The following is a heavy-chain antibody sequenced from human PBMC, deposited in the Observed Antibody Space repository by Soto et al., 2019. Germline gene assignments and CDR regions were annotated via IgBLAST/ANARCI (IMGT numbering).Heavy chain of an antibody. Sequence: GGSLRLSCTASGFTFSSHAMTWVRQAPGKGLEWVSGLSDSGISIYYADSVKDRLTISRDNSKNTLYLQMNSLRAEDTAVYYCACSLYYYDSSGYYLGQGTLVTVS. D-gene: IGHD3-22*01. CDR2: LSDSGISI. J-gene: IGHJ4*02. CDR3: ACSLYYYDSSGYY. V-gene: IGHV3-23*01. CDR1: GFTFSSHA.